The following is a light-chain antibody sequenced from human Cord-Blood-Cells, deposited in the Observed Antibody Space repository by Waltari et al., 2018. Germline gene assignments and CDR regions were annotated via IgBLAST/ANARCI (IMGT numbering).Light chain of an antibody. Sequence: QSALTQPASVSGSPGQSITISCPGTSSDVGGDNYVSWYQQHPGKAPKPMIYDVSNRPSGVSNRFSGSKSGNTASLTISGLQAEDEADYYCSSYTSSSTLYVFGTGTKVTVL. J-gene: IGLJ1*01. CDR1: SSDVGGDNY. CDR3: SSYTSSSTLYV. CDR2: DVS. V-gene: IGLV2-14*01.